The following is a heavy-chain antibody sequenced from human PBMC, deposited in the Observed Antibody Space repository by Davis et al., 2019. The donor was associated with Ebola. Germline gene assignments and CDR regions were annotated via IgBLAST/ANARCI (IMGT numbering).Heavy chain of an antibody. Sequence: GESLKISCAASGFTFSSYWMSWVRQAPGKGLEWVSNIKQDGSEKYYVDSVKGRFTISRDNAKNSLYLQMNSLRAEDTAVYYRARDRRGQYSSGWHQFDYWGQGTLVTVSS. CDR1: GFTFSSYW. D-gene: IGHD6-19*01. CDR2: IKQDGSEK. J-gene: IGHJ4*02. CDR3: ARDRRGQYSSGWHQFDY. V-gene: IGHV3-7*03.